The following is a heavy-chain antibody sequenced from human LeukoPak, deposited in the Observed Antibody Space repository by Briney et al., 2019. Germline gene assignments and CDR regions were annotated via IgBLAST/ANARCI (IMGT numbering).Heavy chain of an antibody. Sequence: SETLSLTCTVSGGSISSYYWSWIRQPPGKGLEWIGYIYYSGSTNYNPSLKSRVTISVDTSKNQLSLKLSSVTAADTAVYYCARHLYYDSSGYWSDWGQGTLVTVSS. CDR1: GGSISSYY. D-gene: IGHD3-22*01. J-gene: IGHJ4*02. CDR3: ARHLYYDSSGYWSD. V-gene: IGHV4-59*08. CDR2: IYYSGST.